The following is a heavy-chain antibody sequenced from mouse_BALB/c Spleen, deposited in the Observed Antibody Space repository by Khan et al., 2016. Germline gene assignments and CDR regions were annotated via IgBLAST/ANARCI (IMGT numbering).Heavy chain of an antibody. CDR3: ARCPYDYDVGFAY. V-gene: IGHV14-3*02. Sequence: GQLQQLGAELVKPGASVKLSCTASGFNIKDTYMHWVKQRPEQGLEWIGRIDPANGNTKYDPKFQGKATITADTSSNTAYLQLSSLTSEDTAVYYCARCPYDYDVGFAYWGQGTLVTVSA. J-gene: IGHJ3*01. CDR2: IDPANGNT. D-gene: IGHD2-4*01. CDR1: GFNIKDTY.